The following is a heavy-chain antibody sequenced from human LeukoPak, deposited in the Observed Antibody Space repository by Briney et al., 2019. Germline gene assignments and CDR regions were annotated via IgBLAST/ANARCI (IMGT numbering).Heavy chain of an antibody. V-gene: IGHV4-59*01. J-gene: IGHJ4*02. CDR3: AKNAGRGRPSDY. CDR1: GDSISEYY. D-gene: IGHD1-26*01. CDR2: IYYTGVI. Sequence: SETLSLTCTVSGDSISEYYWSWVRQPPGKGPEWIGYIYYTGVITYNPSLKSRVTISLDTSKNEFSLKLKALTAADTATYYCAKNAGRGRPSDYWSQGTLVTVSS.